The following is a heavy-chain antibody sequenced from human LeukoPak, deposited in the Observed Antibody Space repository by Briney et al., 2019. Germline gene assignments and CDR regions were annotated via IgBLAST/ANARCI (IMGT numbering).Heavy chain of an antibody. D-gene: IGHD3-10*01. V-gene: IGHV1-69*05. Sequence: SVKVSCKASGGTFSSYAISWVRQAPGQGLEWMGGIIPIFGTANYAQKFQGRVTITTDESTSTAYMELSSLRSEDTAVYYCASAREPNMVRGVITPYYFDYWGQGTLVTVSS. CDR2: IIPIFGTA. CDR1: GGTFSSYA. J-gene: IGHJ4*02. CDR3: ASAREPNMVRGVITPYYFDY.